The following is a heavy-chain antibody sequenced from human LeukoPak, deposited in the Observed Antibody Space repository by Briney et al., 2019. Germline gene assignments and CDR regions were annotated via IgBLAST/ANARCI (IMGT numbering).Heavy chain of an antibody. CDR1: GFTFNTNA. J-gene: IGHJ6*03. CDR2: ISGSGGST. V-gene: IGHV3-23*01. D-gene: IGHD3-22*01. Sequence: GGSLRLSCAASGFTFNTNAMSWVRQAPGKGLEWVSAISGSGGSTYYADSVKGRFTISRDNSKNTLYLQMNSLRAEDTAVYYCAKPYYYDSSGYPYYYYYYMDVWGKGTTVTVSS. CDR3: AKPYYYDSSGYPYYYYYYMDV.